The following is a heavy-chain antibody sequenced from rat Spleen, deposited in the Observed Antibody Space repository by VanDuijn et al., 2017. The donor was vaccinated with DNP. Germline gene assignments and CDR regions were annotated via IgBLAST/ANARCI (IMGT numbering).Heavy chain of an antibody. V-gene: IGHV5-20*01. D-gene: IGHD3-1*01. Sequence: EVQLVESGGGLVQPGRSLKLSCAASGFTFSDYNMAWVRQAPKKGLEWVATISYDGSSTYYRDSVKGRFTISRDNAKSSLYLHMDSLRSEDTAAYYCTTDLSGPSDYWGQGVMVTVSS. CDR3: TTDLSGPSDY. CDR1: GFTFSDYN. CDR2: ISYDGSST. J-gene: IGHJ2*01.